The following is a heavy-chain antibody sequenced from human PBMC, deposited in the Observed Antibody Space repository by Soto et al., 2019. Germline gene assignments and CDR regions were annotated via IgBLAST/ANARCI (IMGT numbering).Heavy chain of an antibody. Sequence: QVQLQESGPGLVKPSETLSLTCTVSGGSISSYYWSWIRQPPGKGLEWIGYIYYSGSTNYNPSLKSRVTISVDTSKNQFSLKLSSVTAADTAVYYCARGLSVHDSSGNGFDYWGQGTLVTVSS. CDR3: ARGLSVHDSSGNGFDY. D-gene: IGHD3-22*01. V-gene: IGHV4-59*01. CDR1: GGSISSYY. J-gene: IGHJ4*02. CDR2: IYYSGST.